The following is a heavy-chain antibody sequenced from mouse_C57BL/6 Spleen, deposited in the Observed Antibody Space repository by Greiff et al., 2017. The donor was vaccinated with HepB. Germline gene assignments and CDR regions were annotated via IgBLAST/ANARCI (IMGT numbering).Heavy chain of an antibody. J-gene: IGHJ3*01. CDR3: ARGYYGSSQSFAY. Sequence: EVKLVESGGGLVQPGGSLSLSCAASGFTFTDYYMSWVRQPPGKALEWLGFIRNKANGYTTEYSASVKGRVTISRDNSQSILYLQMNALRAEDSATYYCARGYYGSSQSFAYWGQGTLVTVSA. CDR1: GFTFTDYY. V-gene: IGHV7-3*01. D-gene: IGHD1-1*01. CDR2: IRNKANGYTT.